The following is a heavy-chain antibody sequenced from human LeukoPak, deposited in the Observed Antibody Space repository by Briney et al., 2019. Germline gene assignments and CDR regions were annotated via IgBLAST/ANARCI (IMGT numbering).Heavy chain of an antibody. D-gene: IGHD5-12*01. CDR2: INPNSGGT. CDR3: ARGKDIVQLDC. CDR1: GYTFTGYY. J-gene: IGHJ4*02. V-gene: IGHV1-2*02. Sequence: WASVKVSCKASGYTFTGYYIHWVRQAPGQGLEWMGWINPNSGGTNYAQKFQARVTMTRDTSISTAYMQLSRLRYDDTAVYYCARGKDIVQLDCWGQGTLVTVSS.